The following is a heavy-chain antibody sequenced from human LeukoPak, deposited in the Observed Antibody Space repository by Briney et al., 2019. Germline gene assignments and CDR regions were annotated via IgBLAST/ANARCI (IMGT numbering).Heavy chain of an antibody. J-gene: IGHJ4*02. CDR2: VKGDASES. D-gene: IGHD3-16*01. CDR1: GFSFSSYW. Sequence: GGSLRLSCAASGFSFSSYWMSWVRQAPGRGLEWVANVKGDASESYYVVSVRGRFTISRDSSRNSVYLQMNSLRVEDTAIYYCVRDGGPYYFDWWGQGALVTAST. CDR3: VRDGGPYYFDW. V-gene: IGHV3-7*01.